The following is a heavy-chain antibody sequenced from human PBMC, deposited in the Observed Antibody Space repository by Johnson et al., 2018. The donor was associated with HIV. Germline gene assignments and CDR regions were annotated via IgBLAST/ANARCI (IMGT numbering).Heavy chain of an antibody. CDR1: GFIFSDYG. D-gene: IGHD6-13*01. Sequence: VQLVESGGGLVQPGGSLKLSCAASGFIFSDYGMHWVRQAPGKGLEWVSYISSSCSTIYYADSVKGRFTISRDNAKNSLYLQMNSLRAEDTAVYYCARVLAAAASAFDIWGQGTMVTVSS. CDR3: ARVLAAAASAFDI. J-gene: IGHJ3*02. CDR2: ISSSCSTI. V-gene: IGHV3-48*04.